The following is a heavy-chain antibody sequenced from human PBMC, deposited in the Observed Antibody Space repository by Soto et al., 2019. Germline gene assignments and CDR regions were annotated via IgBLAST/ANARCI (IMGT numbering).Heavy chain of an antibody. CDR3: AKTGNIGQLVRKALYYFDY. J-gene: IGHJ4*02. Sequence: GGSLRLSCAASGFTFSSYAMSWVRQAPGKGLEWVSAISGSGGSTYYADSVKGRFTISRDNSKNTLYLQMNSLRAEDTAVYYCAKTGNIGQLVRKALYYFDYWGQGTLVTVSS. CDR1: GFTFSSYA. D-gene: IGHD6-6*01. V-gene: IGHV3-23*01. CDR2: ISGSGGST.